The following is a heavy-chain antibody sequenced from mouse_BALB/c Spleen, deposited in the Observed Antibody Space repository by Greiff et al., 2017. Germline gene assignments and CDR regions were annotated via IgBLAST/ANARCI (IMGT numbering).Heavy chain of an antibody. CDR1: GFSFTSYD. CDR2: IWTGGGT. CDR3: VSAYGNYGYFDV. J-gene: IGHJ1*01. Sequence: VKLMESGPGLVAPSQSLSITCTVSGFSFTSYDISWIRQPPGKGLEWLGVIWTGGGTNYNSAFMSRLSISKDNSKSQVFLKMNSLQTDDTAIYYCVSAYGNYGYFDVWGAGTTVTVSS. D-gene: IGHD2-10*02. V-gene: IGHV2-9-2*01.